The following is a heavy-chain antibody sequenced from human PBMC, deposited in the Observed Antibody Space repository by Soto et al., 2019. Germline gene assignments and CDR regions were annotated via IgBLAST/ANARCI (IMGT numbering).Heavy chain of an antibody. D-gene: IGHD3-10*02. CDR1: GFLLTTSGVG. CDR3: ARNIFGGYVGAFDV. Sequence: QITLKESGPTLVKPTQTLTLTCTFSGFLLTTSGVGVGWIRQPPGKALEWLALVYGDDDKRYTPSLKSRLTITKDTSTNQVVFTMTTMDPVDTATYYCARNIFGGYVGAFDVWGQGTMVTVSS. J-gene: IGHJ3*01. CDR2: VYGDDDK. V-gene: IGHV2-5*02.